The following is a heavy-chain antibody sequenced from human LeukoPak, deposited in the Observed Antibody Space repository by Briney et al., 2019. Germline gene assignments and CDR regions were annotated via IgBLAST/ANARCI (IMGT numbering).Heavy chain of an antibody. D-gene: IGHD2-15*01. CDR2: IYPGDSDT. CDR3: ARHGNQLLPPFDY. J-gene: IGHJ4*02. CDR1: GCLFTSYW. Sequence: PGGSLQISGQGSGCLFTSYWSGWVRRLPGKGLEGMGIIYPGDSDTRYSPSFQGQVPISADKSISTAYLQWSSLKASDTAMYYCARHGNQLLPPFDYWGQGTLVTVSS. V-gene: IGHV5-51*01.